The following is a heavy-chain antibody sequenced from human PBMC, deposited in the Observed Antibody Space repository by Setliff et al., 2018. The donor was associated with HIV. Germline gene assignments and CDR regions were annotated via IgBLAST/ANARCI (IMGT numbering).Heavy chain of an antibody. CDR3: ASIIARFGAKGS. J-gene: IGHJ5*02. CDR2: ISNSGSTI. D-gene: IGHD3-16*01. Sequence: PGGSLRLSCAASGFTFSSYSMNWVRQAPGKGLEWVSYISNSGSTIYYADSVKGRFTISRDNAKNSVYLQMNSLRAEDTAVYYCASIIARFGAKGSWGQGTLVTVSS. V-gene: IGHV3-48*01. CDR1: GFTFSSYS.